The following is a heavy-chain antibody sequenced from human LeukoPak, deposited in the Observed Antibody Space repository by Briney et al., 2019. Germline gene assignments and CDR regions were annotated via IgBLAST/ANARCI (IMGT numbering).Heavy chain of an antibody. D-gene: IGHD5-12*01. J-gene: IGHJ4*02. CDR3: AKAGYSGYDGGDYFDY. CDR1: GFTFSSYS. V-gene: IGHV3-21*04. CDR2: ISSSSSYI. Sequence: GGSLRLSCAASGFTFSSYSMNWVRQAPGKGLEWVSSISSSSSYIYYADSVKGRFTISRDNSKNTLYLQMSSLRAEDTAVYYCAKAGYSGYDGGDYFDYWGQGTLVTVSS.